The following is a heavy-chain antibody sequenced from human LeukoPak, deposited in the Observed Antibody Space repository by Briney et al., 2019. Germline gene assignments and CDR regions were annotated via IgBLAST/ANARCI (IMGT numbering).Heavy chain of an antibody. J-gene: IGHJ4*02. CDR3: ARCYSSSCQFFDC. D-gene: IGHD6-13*01. Sequence: GGSLRLSCAASGFTFSSYGMHWVRQAPGKGLEYVSAISSNGGSTYYANSVKDRFTISRDNSKNTLYLQMGSLRGEDMAVYYCARCYSSSCQFFDCWGQGTLVTVSS. CDR1: GFTFSSYG. CDR2: ISSNGGST. V-gene: IGHV3-64*01.